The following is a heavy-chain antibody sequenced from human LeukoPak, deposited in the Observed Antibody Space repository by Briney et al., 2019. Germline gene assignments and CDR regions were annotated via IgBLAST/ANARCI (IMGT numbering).Heavy chain of an antibody. CDR2: IKQDGSEK. Sequence: GGSLRLSCAASGLTFSSYWMSWVRQAPGKGLEWVANIKQDGSEKYYVDSVKGRFTISRDNSKNSLCLQMNSLRAEDTALYYCAKDGQLHYYYYYYMDVWGKGTTVTVSS. J-gene: IGHJ6*03. CDR1: GLTFSSYW. CDR3: AKDGQLHYYYYYYMDV. V-gene: IGHV3-7*03. D-gene: IGHD6-6*01.